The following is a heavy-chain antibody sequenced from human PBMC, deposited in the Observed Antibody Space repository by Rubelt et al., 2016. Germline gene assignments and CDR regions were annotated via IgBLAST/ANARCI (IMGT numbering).Heavy chain of an antibody. Sequence: QVQLVQSGAEVKKPGASVKVSCKASGYTFTSYYMHWVRQAPGQGLEWMGIINPSGGSTSYAQKFQGRVTMTRDTSTGTVYMELRSLRSDDTAVYYCASMYSSSWYRGWFDPWGQGTLVTVSS. J-gene: IGHJ5*02. V-gene: IGHV1-46*01. D-gene: IGHD6-13*01. CDR2: INPSGGST. CDR1: GYTFTSYY. CDR3: ASMYSSSWYRGWFDP.